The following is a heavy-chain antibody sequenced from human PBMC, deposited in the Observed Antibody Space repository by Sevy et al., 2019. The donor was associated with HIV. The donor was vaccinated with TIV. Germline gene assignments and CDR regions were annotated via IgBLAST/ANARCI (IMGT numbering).Heavy chain of an antibody. D-gene: IGHD6-19*01. Sequence: ASVKVSCKASGYTFTGYYMHWVRQAPGQGLEWMGWINPNSGGTNYAQKFQGRVNMTRDTSISTAYMELSRLRSDDTAVYYCARDRGYSSGWYIGWGQGTLVTVSS. CDR3: ARDRGYSSGWYIG. CDR2: INPNSGGT. CDR1: GYTFTGYY. J-gene: IGHJ4*02. V-gene: IGHV1-2*02.